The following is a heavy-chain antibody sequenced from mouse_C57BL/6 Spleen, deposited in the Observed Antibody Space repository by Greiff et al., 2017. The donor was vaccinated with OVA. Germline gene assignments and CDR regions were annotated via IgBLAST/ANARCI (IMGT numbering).Heavy chain of an antibody. Sequence: QVQLQQSGPGLVKPSQSLSITCTVSGFSFTSYGVNWVRQSPGKGLEWLGVIWRGGSTDYNAAFMSTLSISKDNSKSQVFFNMNSLQADDTAIYYCAKEGEFMSYYAKCDWGQGASVTVAS. CDR3: AKEGEFMSYYAKCD. CDR1: GFSFTSYG. D-gene: IGHD1-1*01. J-gene: IGHJ4*01. CDR2: IWRGGST. V-gene: IGHV2-5*01.